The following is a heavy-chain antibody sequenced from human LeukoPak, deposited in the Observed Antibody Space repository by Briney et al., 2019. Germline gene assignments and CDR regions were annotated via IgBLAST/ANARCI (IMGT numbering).Heavy chain of an antibody. J-gene: IGHJ4*02. CDR2: IYSGGST. V-gene: IGHV3-53*01. CDR1: GFTVSSNY. CDR3: VRDDDRPDNGLDY. Sequence: GGSLRLSCAASGFTVSSNYMSWVRQAPGKGLEWVSVIYSGGSTYYADSVKGRFTISRDNSKNTLYLQMNSLRAEDTAVYYCVRDDDRPDNGLDYWGQGTLVTVSS. D-gene: IGHD3-22*01.